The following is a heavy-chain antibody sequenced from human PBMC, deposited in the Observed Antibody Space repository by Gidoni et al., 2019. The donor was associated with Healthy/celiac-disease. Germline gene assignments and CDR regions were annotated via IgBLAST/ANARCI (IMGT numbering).Heavy chain of an antibody. V-gene: IGHV4-39*01. CDR1: GGSIRSLSYY. D-gene: IGHD3-22*01. J-gene: IGHJ4*02. Sequence: QLQLQESGPGLVKPSEPLSLTCPVSGGSIRSLSYYWGWIRQPPGKGLEWIGSINYSWSTYYNPSLKSRVTISVDTSKNQFSLKLSSVTAADTAVYYCARHEFDSSGFGRVYYFDYWGQGTLVTVSS. CDR3: ARHEFDSSGFGRVYYFDY. CDR2: INYSWST.